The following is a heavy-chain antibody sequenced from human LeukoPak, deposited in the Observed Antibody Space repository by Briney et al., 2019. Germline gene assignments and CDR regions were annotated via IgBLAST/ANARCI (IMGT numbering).Heavy chain of an antibody. Sequence: GGSLRLSCAASGFTFSSYWMHWVRQAPGKGLEYVSAISSNGGSTYYADSVKGRFTISRDNSKNTLYLQMISLRAEDTAVYYCVKVRDAFDIWGQGTMVTVSS. CDR2: ISSNGGST. J-gene: IGHJ3*02. CDR3: VKVRDAFDI. CDR1: GFTFSSYW. V-gene: IGHV3-64D*06.